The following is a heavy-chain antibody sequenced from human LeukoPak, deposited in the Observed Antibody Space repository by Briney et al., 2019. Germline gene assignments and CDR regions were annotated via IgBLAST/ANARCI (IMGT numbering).Heavy chain of an antibody. Sequence: GGSLRLSCVASGFMFDDYAIHWVRQAPGKGLEWVSGVGWHGGSIGYADSVKGRFTVSRDNAKRSLYLQMNSLRAEDTALYYCTKDKSARGSYGDAFDIWGQGTVVTVSS. CDR3: TKDKSARGSYGDAFDI. V-gene: IGHV3-9*01. CDR1: GFMFDDYA. J-gene: IGHJ3*02. D-gene: IGHD4-17*01. CDR2: VGWHGGSI.